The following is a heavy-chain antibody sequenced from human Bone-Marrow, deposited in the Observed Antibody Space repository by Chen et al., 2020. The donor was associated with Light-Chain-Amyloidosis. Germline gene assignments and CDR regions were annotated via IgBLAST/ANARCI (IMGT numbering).Heavy chain of an antibody. Sequence: DVQLVESGGGLVQSGGSLRLSCAASGFSFSNYWMTWVRQAPGKGLEGVAKISKDGSSKNYVDSVKCRFTISRDNAKNSLYLQMNDLRAEDTAVYYCASRYWTSDRCRSSSCVCFDCWGQGTTVTVSS. CDR3: ASRYWTSDRCRSSSCVCFDC. V-gene: IGHV3-7*03. CDR2: ISKDGSSK. CDR1: GFSFSNYW. J-gene: IGHJ4*02. D-gene: IGHD6-13*01.